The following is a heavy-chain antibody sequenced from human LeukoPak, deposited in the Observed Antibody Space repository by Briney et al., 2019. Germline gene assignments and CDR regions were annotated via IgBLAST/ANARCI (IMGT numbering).Heavy chain of an antibody. Sequence: PSETLSLTCTVSGGPIYGYYWSWIRQPPGKGLEWIGDIYFSGSTNYNPSLKSRVTISVATSKNQFSLQLSSVTAADTAVYYCARGEALRQNYGMDVWGQGTTVTVSS. V-gene: IGHV4-59*01. D-gene: IGHD2/OR15-2a*01. CDR2: IYFSGST. CDR1: GGPIYGYY. J-gene: IGHJ6*02. CDR3: ARGEALRQNYGMDV.